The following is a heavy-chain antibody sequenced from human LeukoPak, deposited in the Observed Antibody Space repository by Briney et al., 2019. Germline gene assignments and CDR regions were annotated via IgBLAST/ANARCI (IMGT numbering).Heavy chain of an antibody. J-gene: IGHJ3*02. CDR3: ARSPGGSFDI. D-gene: IGHD3-10*01. Sequence: SETLSLTCTVSGGSISGYYWSWIRQPPGKGLEWIGYIYYSGSTNYNPSLKGRVTISVDTSKNQFSLKLSSVTAADTAVYYCARSPGGSFDIWGQGTMVTVSS. V-gene: IGHV4-59*01. CDR1: GGSISGYY. CDR2: IYYSGST.